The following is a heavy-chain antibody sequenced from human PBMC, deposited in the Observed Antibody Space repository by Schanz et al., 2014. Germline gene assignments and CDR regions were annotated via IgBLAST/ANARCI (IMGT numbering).Heavy chain of an antibody. V-gene: IGHV3-30-3*01. CDR1: GFTFGSYA. J-gene: IGHJ4*02. D-gene: IGHD3-9*01. CDR2: ISYDGRNK. CDR3: AKQIHYDILTVTRN. Sequence: QVQLVESGGGVVQPGRSLRLSCAASGFTFGSYAMHWVRQAPGKGLEWVAVISYDGRNKYYADSVKGRFTISRDNSKNTLYLQMNSLRAEDTAVYYCAKQIHYDILTVTRNWGQGTLVTVSS.